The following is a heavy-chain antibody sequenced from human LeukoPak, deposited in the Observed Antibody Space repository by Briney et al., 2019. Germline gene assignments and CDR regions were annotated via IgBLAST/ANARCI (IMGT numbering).Heavy chain of an antibody. J-gene: IGHJ4*02. CDR3: ARGESGDFATQYDY. V-gene: IGHV4-34*01. D-gene: IGHD1-26*01. Sequence: SETLSLTSAVYGGSFSGYYWNWIRQPPGKGLEWIGEINHIGRANYNPSLKSRVTISVDTSSNQFSLKLRSVTAADAAVYYCARGESGDFATQYDYWGQGTLVTVSS. CDR2: INHIGRA. CDR1: GGSFSGYY.